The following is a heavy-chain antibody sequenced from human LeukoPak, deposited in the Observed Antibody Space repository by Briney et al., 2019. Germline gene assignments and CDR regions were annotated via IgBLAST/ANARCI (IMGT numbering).Heavy chain of an antibody. CDR2: ISSSSSTI. V-gene: IGHV3-48*01. Sequence: GGSLRLSCAASGFTFSSYSMNWVRQAPGKGLEWVSYISSSSSTIYYADSVKGRFTISRDNAKNSLYLQMNSLRAEDTAMYYCARVPRTALDYWGQGTLVTVSS. J-gene: IGHJ4*02. CDR3: ARVPRTALDY. CDR1: GFTFSSYS.